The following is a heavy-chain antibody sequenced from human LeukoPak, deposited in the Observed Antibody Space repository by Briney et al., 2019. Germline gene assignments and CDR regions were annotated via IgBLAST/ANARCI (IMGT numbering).Heavy chain of an antibody. V-gene: IGHV3-7*01. CDR2: IKKTGSET. CDR3: AREDGYCSGGNCYSYFDS. Sequence: GGSLRLSCAASEFTFSHFWMSWVRQAPGKGLEWVAYIKKTGSETYYVDSVKGRFTITRDNTRNSLFLQMYSLRAEDTAVYFCAREDGYCSGGNCYSYFDSWGQGTLVTVSS. D-gene: IGHD2-15*01. CDR1: EFTFSHFW. J-gene: IGHJ4*02.